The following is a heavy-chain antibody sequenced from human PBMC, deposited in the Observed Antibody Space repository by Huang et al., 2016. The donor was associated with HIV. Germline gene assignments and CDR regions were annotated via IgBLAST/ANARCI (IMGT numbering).Heavy chain of an antibody. V-gene: IGHV1-18*01. D-gene: IGHD3-22*01. Sequence: QIQLMQSGPELKQPGASVKVSCKASGYTFTSYGITWVRQAPGQGPAWMGGISASSGDTEYAQKFQGRVTLTTDTSTNIAYMELRSLRSDDTAKYYCARDPKYHRIGYYRQRRGIDIWGQGTMVIVSS. CDR2: ISASSGDT. CDR1: GYTFTSYG. J-gene: IGHJ3*02. CDR3: ARDPKYHRIGYYRQRRGIDI.